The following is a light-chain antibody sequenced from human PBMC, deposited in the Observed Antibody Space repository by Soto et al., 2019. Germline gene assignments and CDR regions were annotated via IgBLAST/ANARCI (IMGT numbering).Light chain of an antibody. J-gene: IGKJ4*01. Sequence: AIPLTQSPSSLSASVGDRVTITCRASQGISSALAWYQQKPGKAPKLLIYDAPSLESGVPSRFSGSGSGTDFTLTISSLQPEDLAPYYCQQFNSYPLTFGGGTKVEIK. CDR1: QGISSA. V-gene: IGKV1-13*02. CDR2: DAP. CDR3: QQFNSYPLT.